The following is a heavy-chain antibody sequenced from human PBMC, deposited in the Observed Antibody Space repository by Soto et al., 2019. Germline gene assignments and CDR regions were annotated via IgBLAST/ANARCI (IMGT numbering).Heavy chain of an antibody. Sequence: SGTLSLTCTVPGGSISSGGYYWSWIRQHPGKGLEWIGYIYYSGSTYYNPSLKSRVTISVDTSKNQFSLKLSSVTAADTAVYYCAREGVGEGFGLILPFYYMDVWGQGTTVTVSS. CDR2: IYYSGST. V-gene: IGHV4-31*03. D-gene: IGHD3-10*01. CDR3: AREGVGEGFGLILPFYYMDV. CDR1: GGSISSGGYY. J-gene: IGHJ6*03.